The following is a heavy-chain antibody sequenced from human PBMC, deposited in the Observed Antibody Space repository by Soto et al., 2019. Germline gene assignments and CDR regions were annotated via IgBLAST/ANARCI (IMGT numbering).Heavy chain of an antibody. J-gene: IGHJ4*02. CDR2: IYYSGST. V-gene: IGHV4-59*08. CDR1: GGSINSYY. Sequence: PSETLSLTCTVSGGSINSYYWSWIRQPPGKGLEWIGYIYYSGSTNYNPSLKSRVTISVDTSKNQFSLKLSSVTAADTAVYYCARRYGTLFDYWDQGTLVTVS. CDR3: ARRYGTLFDY. D-gene: IGHD4-17*01.